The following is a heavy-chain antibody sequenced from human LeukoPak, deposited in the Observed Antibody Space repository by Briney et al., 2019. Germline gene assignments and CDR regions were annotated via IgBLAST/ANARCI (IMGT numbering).Heavy chain of an antibody. D-gene: IGHD3-22*01. Sequence: SVKVSCKASGGTFSSYAISWVRQAPGQGLEWMGRIIPILGIANYAQKFQGRVTITADKSTSTAYKELSSLRSEDTAVYYCARELHYYDSSGYYFDYWGQGTLVTVPS. J-gene: IGHJ4*02. V-gene: IGHV1-69*04. CDR2: IIPILGIA. CDR3: ARELHYYDSSGYYFDY. CDR1: GGTFSSYA.